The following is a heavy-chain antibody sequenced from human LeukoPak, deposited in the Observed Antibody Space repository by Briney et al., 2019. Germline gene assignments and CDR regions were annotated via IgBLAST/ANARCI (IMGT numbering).Heavy chain of an antibody. V-gene: IGHV1-18*01. CDR3: ARDIITMVRGVISQVPFVIDWFDP. D-gene: IGHD3-10*01. CDR1: GYTFTSYG. Sequence: ASVKVSCKASGYTFTSYGICWVRQAPGQGLEWMGWISAYNVNTNYAQKLQGRVTMTTDTSTSTAYMELRSLRSDDTAVYYCARDIITMVRGVISQVPFVIDWFDPWGQGTLVTVSS. J-gene: IGHJ5*02. CDR2: ISAYNVNT.